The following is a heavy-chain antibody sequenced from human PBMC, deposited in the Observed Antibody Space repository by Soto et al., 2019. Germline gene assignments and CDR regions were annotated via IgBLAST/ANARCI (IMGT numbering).Heavy chain of an antibody. J-gene: IGHJ6*02. CDR1: GGSISSYY. V-gene: IGHV4-59*01. Sequence: SETLSLTCTVSGGSISSYYWSWIRQPPGKGLEWIGYIYYSGSTNCNPSLKSRVTISVDTSKNQFSLKLSSVTAADTAVYYCARDRGDYGMDVWGQGTTVTVSS. D-gene: IGHD3-10*01. CDR2: IYYSGST. CDR3: ARDRGDYGMDV.